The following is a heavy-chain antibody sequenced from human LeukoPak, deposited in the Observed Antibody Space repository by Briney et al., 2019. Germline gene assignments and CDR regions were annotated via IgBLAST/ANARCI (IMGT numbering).Heavy chain of an antibody. Sequence: GASVKVSCKASGYPVTSYLIHWVRQAPGQGLEWMGIINPSGGATTYAQKLRGRVTMTRDTSTSTLYMELISLRSEDTAVYYCARDSNGSGSSTWFDPWGQGTLVTVSS. D-gene: IGHD3-10*01. CDR1: GYPVTSYL. CDR3: ARDSNGSGSSTWFDP. J-gene: IGHJ5*02. CDR2: INPSGGAT. V-gene: IGHV1-46*01.